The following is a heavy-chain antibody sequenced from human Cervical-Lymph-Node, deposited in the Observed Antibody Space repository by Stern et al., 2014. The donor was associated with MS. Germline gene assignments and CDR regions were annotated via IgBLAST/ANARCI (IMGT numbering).Heavy chain of an antibody. J-gene: IGHJ6*02. CDR3: AKDFDIYYYYGMDV. D-gene: IGHD2-15*01. V-gene: IGHV3-30*18. Sequence: VQLVESGGGAVQSGRSLRLSCAASGFTFSSYGMHWVRQAPGKGLERVAVTSYDGSDKYYADSVKGRFTISRDNSKNTLYLQMNSLRAEDTAVYYCAKDFDIYYYYGMDVWGQGTTVTVSS. CDR1: GFTFSSYG. CDR2: TSYDGSDK.